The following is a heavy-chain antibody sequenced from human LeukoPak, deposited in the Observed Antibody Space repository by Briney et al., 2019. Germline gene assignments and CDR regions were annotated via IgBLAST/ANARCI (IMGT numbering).Heavy chain of an antibody. D-gene: IGHD6-13*01. CDR2: ISGSGGNT. CDR1: GFTFSSYA. V-gene: IGHV3-23*01. J-gene: IGHJ3*02. Sequence: GGSLRLSCAASGFTFSSYAMSWVRQAPGKGLEWVSVISGSGGNTYYADSVKGRFTISRDNSKNTLYLQMNSLRAEDTAVYYCAREGLAAAENGAFDIWGQGTMVTVSS. CDR3: AREGLAAAENGAFDI.